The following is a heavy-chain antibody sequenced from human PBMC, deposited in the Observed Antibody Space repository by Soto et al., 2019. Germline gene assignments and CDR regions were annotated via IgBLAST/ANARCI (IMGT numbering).Heavy chain of an antibody. CDR2: ISYDGSNK. V-gene: IGHV3-30*18. J-gene: IGHJ4*02. D-gene: IGHD1-26*01. Sequence: GGSLRLSCAASGFTFSSYGMHWVRQAPGKGLEWVAVISYDGSNKYYADSVKGRFTISRDNSKNTLYLQMNSLRAEDTAVYYCAKDHITEGATTESFDYWGQGTLVTVSS. CDR1: GFTFSSYG. CDR3: AKDHITEGATTESFDY.